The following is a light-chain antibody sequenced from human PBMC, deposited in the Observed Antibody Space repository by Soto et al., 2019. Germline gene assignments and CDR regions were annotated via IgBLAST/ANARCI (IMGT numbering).Light chain of an antibody. CDR3: AAWDDSLNGVV. J-gene: IGLJ2*01. Sequence: HSVLTQPPSASRTPGQRGTISCSWSSSNIQNNIVNWYQQLPGTAPKLLIYNTNQRPSGVPDRFSGSKSGTSASLAISGLESEDEADYFCAAWDDSLNGVVFGGGTKLTVL. V-gene: IGLV1-44*01. CDR1: SSNIQNNI. CDR2: NTN.